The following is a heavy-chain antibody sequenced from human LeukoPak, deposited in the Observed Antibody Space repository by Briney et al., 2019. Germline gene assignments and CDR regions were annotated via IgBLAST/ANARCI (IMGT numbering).Heavy chain of an antibody. D-gene: IGHD3-22*01. Sequence: GGSLRLSCAASGFTFSSYAMSWVRQAPGKGLEWVSAISGSGGSTYYADSVKGRFTISRDNPKNTLYLQMNSLRAEDTAVYYCARDVRVYYYDSSGYFSPYFDYWGQGTLVTVSS. CDR1: GFTFSSYA. V-gene: IGHV3-23*01. CDR3: ARDVRVYYYDSSGYFSPYFDY. CDR2: ISGSGGST. J-gene: IGHJ4*02.